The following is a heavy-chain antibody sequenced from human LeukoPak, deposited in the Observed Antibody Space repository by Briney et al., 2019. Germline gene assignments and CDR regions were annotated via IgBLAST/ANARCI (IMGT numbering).Heavy chain of an antibody. V-gene: IGHV4-59*08. Sequence: NPSETLSITCTVSGGSISSYYWSWIRQPPGKGLEWIGYIYYSGSTNYNPSLKSRVTISVDTSKNQFSLKLSSVTAADTAVYYCARHRSSGYYDAFDIWGQGTMVTVSS. CDR1: GGSISSYY. J-gene: IGHJ3*02. D-gene: IGHD3-22*01. CDR2: IYYSGST. CDR3: ARHRSSGYYDAFDI.